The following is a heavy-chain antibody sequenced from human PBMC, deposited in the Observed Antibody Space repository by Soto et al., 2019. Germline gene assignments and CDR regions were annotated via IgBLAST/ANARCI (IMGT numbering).Heavy chain of an antibody. CDR3: ARERPDGARLDP. J-gene: IGHJ5*02. V-gene: IGHV4-30-4*01. Sequence: PSETLSLTCTVSGGSISSGDYYWSWIRQPPGKGLEWIGYIYYSGSTYYNPSLKSRVTISVDTSKNQFSLKLSSVTAADTAAYYCARERPDGARLDPWGQGTLVT. CDR1: GGSISSGDYY. CDR2: IYYSGST. D-gene: IGHD6-6*01.